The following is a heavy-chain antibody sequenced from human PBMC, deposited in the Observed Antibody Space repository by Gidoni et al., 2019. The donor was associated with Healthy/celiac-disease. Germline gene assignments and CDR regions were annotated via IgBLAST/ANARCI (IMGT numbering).Heavy chain of an antibody. Sequence: EVQLVESGGGLVQPGGSLRLPCAASVFTFSSYDMHWVRQATGKGLGWVSAIGTAGDTYYLGSVKGRLTISIEKAKNALYLKINTLCAGDTAVYYCTRDLGNGDWYFDLWGRGTMVTVSS. CDR1: VFTFSSYD. D-gene: IGHD7-27*01. V-gene: IGHV3-13*01. CDR2: IGTAGDT. J-gene: IGHJ2*01. CDR3: TRDLGNGDWYFDL.